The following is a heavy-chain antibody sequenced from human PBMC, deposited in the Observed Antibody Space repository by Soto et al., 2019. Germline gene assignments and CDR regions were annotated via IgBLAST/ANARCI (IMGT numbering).Heavy chain of an antibody. J-gene: IGHJ5*02. CDR3: AKVKGGSGARGDPLDL. D-gene: IGHD2-15*01. Sequence: EVQLVESGGGPVQAGGSLRLSCAASGLTLSNYWMQWVRQGPGKGLVWVALINSDGITTKYAESVKGRFTISRDDAKNMLYLQMNSLRHDDTAVYYCAKVKGGSGARGDPLDLWGQGILVTVSS. V-gene: IGHV3-74*03. CDR2: INSDGITT. CDR1: GLTLSNYW.